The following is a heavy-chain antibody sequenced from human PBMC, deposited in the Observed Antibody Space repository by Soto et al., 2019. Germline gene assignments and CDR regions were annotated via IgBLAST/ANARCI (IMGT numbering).Heavy chain of an antibody. CDR3: VYYDSSGYYPYEY. CDR2: IIPILGIA. D-gene: IGHD3-22*01. Sequence: ASVKVSCKASGGTFSSYTISWVRQAPGQGLEWMGRIIPILGIANYAQKFQGRVTITADKSTSTAYMELSSLRSEDTAVYYCVYYDSSGYYPYEYWGQGTLVTVSS. J-gene: IGHJ4*02. CDR1: GGTFSSYT. V-gene: IGHV1-69*02.